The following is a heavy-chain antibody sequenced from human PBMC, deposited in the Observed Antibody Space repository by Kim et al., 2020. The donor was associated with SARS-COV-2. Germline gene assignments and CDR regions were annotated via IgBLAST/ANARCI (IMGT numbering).Heavy chain of an antibody. J-gene: IGHJ6*02. V-gene: IGHV4-4*07. CDR2: IYTSGST. CDR1: GGSISSYY. Sequence: SETLSLTCTVSGGSISSYYWSWIRQPAGKGLEWIGRIYTSGSTNYNPSLKSRVTMSVDTSKNQFSLKLSSVTAADTAVYYCARGSGYALAAYYYGMDVWGQGTTVTVSS. D-gene: IGHD5-12*01. CDR3: ARGSGYALAAYYYGMDV.